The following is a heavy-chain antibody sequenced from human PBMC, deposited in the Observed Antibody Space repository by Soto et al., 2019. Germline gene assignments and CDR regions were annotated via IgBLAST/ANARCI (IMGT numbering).Heavy chain of an antibody. CDR2: INGRGNYI. CDR1: GLTFSTYT. J-gene: IGHJ4*02. Sequence: EVQVVESGGDLVKPGGSLRLSCASSGLTFSTYTMNWVRQAPGKGLEWVSSINGRGNYIYYAESVKGRFTISRDNAKNSLYLQMDRLRAEDTALYYCVREDGKVGTNSAFDYWGLGALVTVSS. D-gene: IGHD1-26*01. V-gene: IGHV3-21*01. CDR3: VREDGKVGTNSAFDY.